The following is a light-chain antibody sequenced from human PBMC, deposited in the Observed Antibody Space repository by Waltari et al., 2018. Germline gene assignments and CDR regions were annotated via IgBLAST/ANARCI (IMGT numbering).Light chain of an antibody. J-gene: IGKJ2*01. CDR1: QSVHKNY. CDR3: QQYGTSPYT. V-gene: IGKV3-20*01. CDR2: DAS. Sequence: EIVLTQSPGTLSLSPGERATLSCRASQSVHKNYLAWYQQRPGQAPRLLIHDASIRATGIPDRFSGSGSETDLTLTITRLEPGDFAMYYCQQYGTSPYTFGQGTNLEI.